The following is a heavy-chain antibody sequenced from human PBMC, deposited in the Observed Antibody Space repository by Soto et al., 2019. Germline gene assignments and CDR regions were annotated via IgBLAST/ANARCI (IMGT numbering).Heavy chain of an antibody. Sequence: LRLSCAASGFTFSSYDMHWVRQATGKGLEWVSAIGTAGDTYYPGSVKGRFTISRENAKNSLYLQMNSLRAEDTAVYYCARDVRSFYDILTGYYKGYYYSGMDVWGQGTTVTVSS. CDR2: IGTAGDT. D-gene: IGHD3-9*01. CDR3: ARDVRSFYDILTGYYKGYYYSGMDV. CDR1: GFTFSSYD. V-gene: IGHV3-13*01. J-gene: IGHJ6*02.